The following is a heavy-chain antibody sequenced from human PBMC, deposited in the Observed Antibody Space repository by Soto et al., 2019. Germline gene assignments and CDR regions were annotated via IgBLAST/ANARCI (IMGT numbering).Heavy chain of an antibody. D-gene: IGHD3-3*01. V-gene: IGHV6-1*01. CDR2: PFNTYQWNC. Sequence: PSQTLSLTCGISGDTVSTTRAAWNWIRQSPSRVLEWLGRPFNTYQWNCDYSVSMIGRISIVPDASKNQVSLQLGPVTPDDTAISCRVRQTCSGTSCYWWFGPGGQCSMVTVSS. CDR3: VRQTCSGTSCYWWFGP. J-gene: IGHJ5*02. CDR1: GDTVSTTRAA.